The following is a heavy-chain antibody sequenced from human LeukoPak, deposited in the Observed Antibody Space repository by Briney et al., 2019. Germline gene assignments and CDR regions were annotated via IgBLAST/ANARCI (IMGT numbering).Heavy chain of an antibody. V-gene: IGHV4-34*01. J-gene: IGHJ4*02. Sequence: SETLSLTCAVYGGSFSGYYWSWIRQPPGKGLEWIGEINHSGSTNYNPSLKSRVTISVDTSKNQFSLKLSSVTAADTAVYYCARFSGYSGYDYENSDYWGQGTLVTVSS. CDR2: INHSGST. D-gene: IGHD5-12*01. CDR3: ARFSGYSGYDYENSDY. CDR1: GGSFSGYY.